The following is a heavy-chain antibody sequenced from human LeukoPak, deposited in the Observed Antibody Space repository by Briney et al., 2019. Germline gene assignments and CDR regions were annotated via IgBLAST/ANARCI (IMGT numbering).Heavy chain of an antibody. Sequence: SVKVSCKASGGTFSSYAISWVRQAPGQGLEWMGGIIPIFGTANYAQKFQGRVTITTDESTSTAYMELSSLRSEDTAVYYCARVPRLRYCSSTSCYAEYWGQGTLVTVSS. CDR2: IIPIFGTA. CDR1: GGTFSSYA. CDR3: ARVPRLRYCSSTSCYAEY. V-gene: IGHV1-69*05. J-gene: IGHJ4*02. D-gene: IGHD2-2*01.